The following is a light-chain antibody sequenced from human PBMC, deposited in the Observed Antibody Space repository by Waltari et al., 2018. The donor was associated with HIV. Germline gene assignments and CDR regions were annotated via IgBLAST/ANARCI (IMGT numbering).Light chain of an antibody. V-gene: IGLV1-47*01. Sequence: QSVLTQPPSASGTPGQRVTISCSGSSSNSGSKYVYWYQQPPGTAPKLLIYRNYQRPSGVPDRFSGSKSGTSASLAISGLRSEDEADYYCAAWDDSLSGRGVFGGGTKLTVL. J-gene: IGLJ2*01. CDR1: SSNSGSKY. CDR2: RNY. CDR3: AAWDDSLSGRGV.